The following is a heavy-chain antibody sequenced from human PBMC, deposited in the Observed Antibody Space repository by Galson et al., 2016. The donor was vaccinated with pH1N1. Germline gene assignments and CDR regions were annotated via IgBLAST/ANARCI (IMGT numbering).Heavy chain of an antibody. Sequence: SLRLSCAASGFTFEEYGMHWVRQPPGKGLEWVSSITWNSAKIGYADSLKGRFIISRDNAKNSLFVQRKSVRPEDKAVYYCAKGPRPWLQYVACDISGQGTLVTVSS. CDR2: ITWNSAKI. J-gene: IGHJ3*02. CDR1: GFTFEEYG. V-gene: IGHV3-9*01. D-gene: IGHD5-24*01. CDR3: AKGPRPWLQYVACDI.